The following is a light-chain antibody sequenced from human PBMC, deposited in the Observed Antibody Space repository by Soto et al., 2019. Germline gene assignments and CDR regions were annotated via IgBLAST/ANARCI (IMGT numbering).Light chain of an antibody. CDR1: SSVVGAYNY. J-gene: IGLJ1*01. V-gene: IGLV2-14*03. CDR3: NSYTSSKTSV. CDR2: DVN. Sequence: QPALTQTASVSGSPGQSTTISCTGTSSVVGAYNYVSWYQHHPGKAPKLMIFDVNNRPSGVSDRFSGSKSGNTASLTISGLQAEDEADYYCNSYTSSKTSVFGSGTKVTVL.